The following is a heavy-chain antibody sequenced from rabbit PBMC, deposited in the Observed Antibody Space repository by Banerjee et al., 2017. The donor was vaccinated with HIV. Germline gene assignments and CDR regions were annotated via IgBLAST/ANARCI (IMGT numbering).Heavy chain of an antibody. CDR3: ARAIVPWLGLTRLDL. D-gene: IGHD4-1*01. CDR2: IGTSSGST. Sequence: QSLEESGGDLVKPGASLTLTCTASGFSFSNNYVMCWVRQAPGKGLEWIACIGTSSGSTHYATWVNRRFTISSHNAQNTLYLQLNSLTAADTATYFCARAIVPWLGLTRLDLWGPGTLVTVS. V-gene: IGHV1S40*01. CDR1: GFSFSNNYV. J-gene: IGHJ3*01.